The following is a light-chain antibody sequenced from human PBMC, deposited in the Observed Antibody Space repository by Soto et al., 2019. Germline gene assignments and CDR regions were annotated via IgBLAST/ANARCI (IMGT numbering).Light chain of an antibody. CDR2: GTN. CDR3: QSYDTSLSGHVV. J-gene: IGLJ2*01. CDR1: RSNIGAGYD. V-gene: IGLV1-40*01. Sequence: QAVVTQPPSVSGAPGQRVTISCTGSRSNIGAGYDVHWYQQLPGTAPKLLIYGTNNRPSGVPDRFSGSKSGMSASLAITGLQAADEANYYCQSYDTSLSGHVVFGGGTQLTVL.